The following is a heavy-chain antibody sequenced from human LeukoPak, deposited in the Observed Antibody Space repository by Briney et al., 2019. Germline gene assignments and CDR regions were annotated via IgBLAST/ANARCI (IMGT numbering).Heavy chain of an antibody. CDR2: IYFSGST. J-gene: IGHJ5*02. CDR1: GGSFSGYY. CDR3: ARDLDYGSGP. Sequence: SETLSLTCAVYGGSFSGYYWSWIRQPAGKGLEWIGRIYFSGSTNYNPSLKSRVTMSVDTSKNQFSLKLSSVTAADTAVYYCARDLDYGSGPWGQGTLVTVSS. V-gene: IGHV4-4*07. D-gene: IGHD3-10*01.